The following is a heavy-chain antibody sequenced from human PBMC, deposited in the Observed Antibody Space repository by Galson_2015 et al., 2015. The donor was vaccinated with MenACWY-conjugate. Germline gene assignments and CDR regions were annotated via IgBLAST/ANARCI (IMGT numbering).Heavy chain of an antibody. Sequence: SLRLSCAASGFRFSSQWLSWVRQAPGKGPECVASINEDGSDKSYMDSVMGRFTISRDNAQNSLSLQMNSLSVEDTAVYYCARGGNWGHGTLVTVSS. V-gene: IGHV3-7*03. CDR2: INEDGSDK. J-gene: IGHJ4*01. CDR3: ARGGN. D-gene: IGHD4-23*01. CDR1: GFRFSSQW.